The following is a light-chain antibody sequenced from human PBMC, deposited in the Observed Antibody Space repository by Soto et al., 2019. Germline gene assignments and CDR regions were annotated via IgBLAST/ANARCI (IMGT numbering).Light chain of an antibody. Sequence: EIVLTQSPGTLSLSPGERATLSCRASQSVSSSYLAWYQQKPGQAPRLLIYGASSRATGIPDRFSGSGSGADFTLTISRLEPEDFAVYYCQQYGTPRFTFGPGTKVDI. CDR1: QSVSSSY. CDR3: QQYGTPRFT. CDR2: GAS. J-gene: IGKJ3*01. V-gene: IGKV3-20*01.